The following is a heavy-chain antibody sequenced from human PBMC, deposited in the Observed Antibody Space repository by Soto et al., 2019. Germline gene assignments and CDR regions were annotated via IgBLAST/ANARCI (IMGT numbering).Heavy chain of an antibody. J-gene: IGHJ4*02. V-gene: IGHV4-34*01. CDR2: INHSGST. D-gene: IGHD3-3*01. CDR3: ARGLGITIFGVVIIGNYFDY. CDR1: GGSFSGYY. Sequence: PSETLSLTCAVYGGSFSGYYWSWIRQPPGKGLEWIGEINHSGSTNYNPSLKSRVTISVDTSKNQFSLKLSSVTAADTAVYYCARGLGITIFGVVIIGNYFDYWGQGNLVTVSS.